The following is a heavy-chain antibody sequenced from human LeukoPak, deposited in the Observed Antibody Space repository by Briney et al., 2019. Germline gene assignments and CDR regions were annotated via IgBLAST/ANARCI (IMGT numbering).Heavy chain of an antibody. Sequence: ASVKVSCKASGYTFTSYDINRVRQAPGQGLEWMGWINPNSGGTNYAQKFQGRVTMTRDTSISTAYMELSRLRSDDTAVYYCARDLGYDSSGHDYWGQGTLVTVSS. CDR1: GYTFTSYD. CDR2: INPNSGGT. V-gene: IGHV1-2*02. CDR3: ARDLGYDSSGHDY. J-gene: IGHJ4*02. D-gene: IGHD3-22*01.